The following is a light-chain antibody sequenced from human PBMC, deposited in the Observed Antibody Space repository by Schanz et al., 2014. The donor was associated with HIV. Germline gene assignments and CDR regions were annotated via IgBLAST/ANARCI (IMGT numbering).Light chain of an antibody. J-gene: IGKJ4*01. CDR1: QRLSSSY. CDR3: QYFGNSGGT. V-gene: IGKV3-20*01. Sequence: EIVLTQSPGSLSLSPGGRATLSCGASQRLSSSYLAWYQQKRDQPPRLVIYATSTRAAGIPDRFSGTGSGTDFTRTISSLEPEDFAVYYCQYFGNSGGTFGGGTKVEIK. CDR2: ATS.